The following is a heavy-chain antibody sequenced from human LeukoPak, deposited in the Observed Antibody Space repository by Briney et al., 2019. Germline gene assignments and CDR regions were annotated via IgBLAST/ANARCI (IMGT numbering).Heavy chain of an antibody. D-gene: IGHD2-2*01. J-gene: IGHJ6*03. Sequence: SVKVSCKASGGTFSSYAISRVRQAPGQGLEWMGRIIPILGIANYAQKFQGRVTITADTSTSTAYMELRSLRSDDTAVYYCAREGSIVVPADQYYYYYMDVWGKGTTVTVSS. CDR1: GGTFSSYA. CDR2: IIPILGIA. CDR3: AREGSIVVPADQYYYYYMDV. V-gene: IGHV1-69*04.